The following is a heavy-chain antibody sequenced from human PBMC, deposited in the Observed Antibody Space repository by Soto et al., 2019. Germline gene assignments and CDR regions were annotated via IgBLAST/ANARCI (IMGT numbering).Heavy chain of an antibody. CDR2: IYFSGTT. V-gene: IGHV4-59*08. J-gene: IGHJ4*02. CDR1: GGSISNYY. D-gene: IGHD4-17*01. CDR3: ARHSYGDFVVYYFDY. Sequence: QVQLQESGPGLVKPSETLSLTCTVSGGSISNYYWSWIRQPPGKGLEWIGYIYFSGTTNYNPSLRSRVTISVDTSKNQFSLKLTSVTAADTVVYYCARHSYGDFVVYYFDYWGQGTLVTVSS.